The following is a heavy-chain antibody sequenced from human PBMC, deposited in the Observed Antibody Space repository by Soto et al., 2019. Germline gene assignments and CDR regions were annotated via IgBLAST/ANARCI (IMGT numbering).Heavy chain of an antibody. CDR1: GGSFRGYY. Sequence: SETLSLTCAVHGGSFRGYYWSWIRQPPGKGLEWIGEINHSGGTNYNPSLKSRVSISVDASKNQFSLKVTSLTAADTAVYYCASRDPGTSVDYWGQGTLVTVSS. CDR3: ASRDPGTSVDY. V-gene: IGHV4-34*01. D-gene: IGHD1-7*01. CDR2: INHSGGT. J-gene: IGHJ4*02.